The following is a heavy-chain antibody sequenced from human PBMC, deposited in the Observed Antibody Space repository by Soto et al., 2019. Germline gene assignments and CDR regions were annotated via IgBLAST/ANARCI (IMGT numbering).Heavy chain of an antibody. D-gene: IGHD3-16*01. V-gene: IGHV3-23*01. CDR3: ANFLPDWGNFDY. Sequence: PGGSLRLSCAVSGSTFSSYAMSWVRQAPGKGLEWVSAISGSGGSTYYADSVKGRFTISRDNSKNTLYLQMNSLRAEDTAVYYCANFLPDWGNFDYWGQGTLVTVSS. J-gene: IGHJ4*02. CDR2: ISGSGGST. CDR1: GSTFSSYA.